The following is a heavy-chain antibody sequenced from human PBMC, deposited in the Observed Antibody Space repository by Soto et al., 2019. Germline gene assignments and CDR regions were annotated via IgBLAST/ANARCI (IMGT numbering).Heavy chain of an antibody. Sequence: PGGSLRLSCAASGFTFSDYYMSWIRQAPGKGLEWVSYISSSGSTIYYADSVKGRFTISRDNAKNSLYLQMNSLRAEDTAVYYCARVCLFCSGGSCYRWFDPWGQGTLVTVSS. D-gene: IGHD2-15*01. V-gene: IGHV3-11*04. CDR3: ARVCLFCSGGSCYRWFDP. CDR1: GFTFSDYY. CDR2: ISSSGSTI. J-gene: IGHJ5*02.